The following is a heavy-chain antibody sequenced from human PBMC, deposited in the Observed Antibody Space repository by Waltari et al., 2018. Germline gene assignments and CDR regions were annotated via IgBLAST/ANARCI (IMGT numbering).Heavy chain of an antibody. CDR3: AKRGGTSPFGY. D-gene: IGHD3-10*01. CDR1: GFSIRSGDY. J-gene: IGHJ4*02. CDR2: LHHSGRT. Sequence: QVQLQESGPGLVRPSETLSLTCSVSGFSIRSGDYWGWLRQPPGKGLEWIATLHHSGRTYYRPSLKSRATISVDTSKNQCSLKMTSVTAADTAVYYCAKRGGTSPFGYWGQGTLVTVSS. V-gene: IGHV4-38-2*02.